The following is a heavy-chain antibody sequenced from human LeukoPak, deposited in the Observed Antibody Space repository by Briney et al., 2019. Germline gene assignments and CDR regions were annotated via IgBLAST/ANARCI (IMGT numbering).Heavy chain of an antibody. Sequence: GASVSVSCKASGHAFIRYSIKWVRQAPGQGLEWMGRISAYNGNTNYAQKLQGRVTMTTDTSTSTAYMELRSLRSDDTAVYYCARDRAGSAWYTTFDYWGQGTLVTVSS. V-gene: IGHV1-18*01. J-gene: IGHJ4*02. CDR3: ARDRAGSAWYTTFDY. CDR2: ISAYNGNT. D-gene: IGHD6-19*01. CDR1: GHAFIRYS.